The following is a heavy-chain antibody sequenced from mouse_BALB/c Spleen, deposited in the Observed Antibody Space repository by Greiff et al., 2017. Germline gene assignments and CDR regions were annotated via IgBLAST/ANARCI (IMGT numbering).Heavy chain of an antibody. D-gene: IGHD1-1*02. CDR3: ARERGGPLDY. CDR1: GYSITSDYA. J-gene: IGHJ2*01. Sequence: EVKLLESGPGLVKPSQSLSLTCTVTGYSITSDYAWNWIRQFPGNKLEWMGYISYSGSTSYNPSLKSRISITRDTSKNQFFLQLNSVTTEDTATYYCARERGGPLDYWGQGTTLTVSS. CDR2: ISYSGST. V-gene: IGHV3-2*02.